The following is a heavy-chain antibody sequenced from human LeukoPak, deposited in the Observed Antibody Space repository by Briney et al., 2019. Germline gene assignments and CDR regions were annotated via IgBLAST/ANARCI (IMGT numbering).Heavy chain of an antibody. V-gene: IGHV3-7*01. CDR3: ARDGPNKLGFES. CDR1: GFRFSSNW. CDR2: IKQDGSDK. J-gene: IGHJ4*02. Sequence: PRGSLRLSCAASGFRFSSNWMSWVRQAPGKGLEWLANIKQDGSDKQYVDSVKGRFTISRDNAKDSLSLQMNSLRVEDTAVYYCARDGPNKLGFESWGQGTLVTVSS. D-gene: IGHD4/OR15-4a*01.